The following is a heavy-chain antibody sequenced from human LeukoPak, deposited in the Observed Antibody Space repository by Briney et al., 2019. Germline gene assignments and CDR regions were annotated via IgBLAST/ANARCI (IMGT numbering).Heavy chain of an antibody. V-gene: IGHV3-74*01. CDR3: ARPRSQLLLYSPFDY. J-gene: IGHJ4*02. D-gene: IGHD2-2*01. CDR2: INTDGSST. CDR1: GFTFSSYW. Sequence: GGSLRLSCAASGFTFSSYWMHWVRQAPGKGLVWVSRINTDGSSTSYADSVKGRFTISRDNAKNTLYLQMNSLRAEDTAVYYCARPRSQLLLYSPFDYWGQGTLVTVSS.